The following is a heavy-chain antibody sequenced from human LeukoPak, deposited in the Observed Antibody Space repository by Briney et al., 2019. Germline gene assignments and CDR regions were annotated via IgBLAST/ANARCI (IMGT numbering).Heavy chain of an antibody. V-gene: IGHV3-21*01. CDR2: ISSSSSYI. CDR3: ARRSSGWSTSGAFDI. D-gene: IGHD6-19*01. CDR1: GFTFSSYS. Sequence: PGGSLRLSCAASGFTFSSYSMNWVRQAPGKGLEWVSSISSSSSYIYYADSVKGRFTISRDNAKNSLYLQMNSLRAEDPALYYCARRSSGWSTSGAFDIWGQGTMVTVSS. J-gene: IGHJ3*02.